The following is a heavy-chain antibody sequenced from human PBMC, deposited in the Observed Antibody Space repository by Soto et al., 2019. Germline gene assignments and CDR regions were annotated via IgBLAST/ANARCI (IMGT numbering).Heavy chain of an antibody. CDR1: GFTFTTYT. D-gene: IGHD2-8*01. J-gene: IGHJ4*02. CDR3: ARKGVSNLDY. CDR2: ISSRSGSSK. V-gene: IGHV3-21*01. Sequence: EVLLVESGGSLVKPGESLRLSCAASGFTFTTYTMTWVRQAPGKGLEWVSVISSRSGSSKYYADSVKGRFTISRDNAKNSLYLQMNSLSADDTAMYYCARKGVSNLDYWGQGTLVTVST.